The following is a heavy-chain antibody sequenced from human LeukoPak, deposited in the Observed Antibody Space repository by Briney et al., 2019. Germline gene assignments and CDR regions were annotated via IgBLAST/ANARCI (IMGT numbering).Heavy chain of an antibody. V-gene: IGHV4-59*08. J-gene: IGHJ3*02. Sequence: SETLSLTCTVSGGSISSYYWSWIRQPPGKGLEWIGYIYYSGSTNYNPSLKSRVTISVDTSKNQFSLKLSSVTAADTAVYYCARHQGSGWYQAFDIWGQGTMVTVSS. CDR2: IYYSGST. D-gene: IGHD6-19*01. CDR3: ARHQGSGWYQAFDI. CDR1: GGSISSYY.